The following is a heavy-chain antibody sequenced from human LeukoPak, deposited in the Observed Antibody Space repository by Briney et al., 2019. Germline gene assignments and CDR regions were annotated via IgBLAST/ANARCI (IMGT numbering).Heavy chain of an antibody. CDR2: INHSGST. Sequence: TPSETLSLTCAVYGGSFSGYYWSWIRQPPGKGLEWIGEINHSGSTNYNPSLKSRVTISVDTSKNQFSLKLSSVTAADTAVYYCARGRYLAARPLAFGRGFDYWGQGTLVTVSS. D-gene: IGHD6-6*01. CDR1: GGSFSGYY. V-gene: IGHV4-34*01. CDR3: ARGRYLAARPLAFGRGFDY. J-gene: IGHJ4*02.